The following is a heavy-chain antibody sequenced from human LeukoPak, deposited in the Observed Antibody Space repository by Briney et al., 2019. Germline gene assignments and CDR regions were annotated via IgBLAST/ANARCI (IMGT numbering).Heavy chain of an antibody. D-gene: IGHD2-8*01. CDR1: DYSIRSAVY. CDR3: ARLPLNGYMDV. J-gene: IGHJ6*03. CDR2: IYHSGST. V-gene: IGHV4-38-2*01. Sequence: PSETLRLTCVVSDYSIRSAVYWGWVRQPPGKGLEWIGSIYHSGSTYYSPSLKSRVTMSVDTSKKQFSLKMTSVTAADTAVYYCARLPLNGYMDVWGKGNTVTVSS.